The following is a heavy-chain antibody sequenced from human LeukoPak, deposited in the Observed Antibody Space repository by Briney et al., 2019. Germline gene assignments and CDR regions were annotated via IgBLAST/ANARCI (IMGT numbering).Heavy chain of an antibody. CDR3: AKDISLDYYHYMDV. V-gene: IGHV3-30*18. Sequence: GGSLRLSCAASGFTFSTYGMHWVRQAPGKGLEPVAVISYDGNKKYSADSVKGRFTISRDNSKNTLYLQMNSLRAEDTALYYCAKDISLDYYHYMDVWGKGTTVTVSS. J-gene: IGHJ6*03. CDR1: GFTFSTYG. CDR2: ISYDGNKK.